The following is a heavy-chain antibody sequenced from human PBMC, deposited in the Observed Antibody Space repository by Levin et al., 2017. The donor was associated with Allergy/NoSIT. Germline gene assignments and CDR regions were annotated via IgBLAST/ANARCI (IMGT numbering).Heavy chain of an antibody. CDR1: GFTFSSYA. J-gene: IGHJ4*02. CDR3: ARAHSSSSYVEGY. CDR2: ISGSGGST. D-gene: IGHD6-6*01. Sequence: PGGSLRLSCAASGFTFSSYAMSWVRQAPGKGLEWVSAISGSGGSTYYADSVKGRFTISRDNSKNTLYLQMNSLRAEDTAVYYCARAHSSSSYVEGYWGQGTLVTVSS. V-gene: IGHV3-23*01.